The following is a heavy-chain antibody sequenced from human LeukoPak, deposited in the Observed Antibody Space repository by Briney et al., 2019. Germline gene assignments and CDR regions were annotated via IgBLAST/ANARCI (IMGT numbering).Heavy chain of an antibody. Sequence: SVKVSCKASGYKFTSYGISWVRQAPGQGFEWMGWITAYNGNTDYAQKFQGRVTMTTDTSTSTAYMEVRSLRSDDTAVYYCARAGHCGGDCYPFDYWGQGTLVTVSS. CDR2: ITAYNGNT. J-gene: IGHJ4*02. CDR3: ARAGHCGGDCYPFDY. D-gene: IGHD2-21*02. CDR1: GYKFTSYG. V-gene: IGHV1-18*01.